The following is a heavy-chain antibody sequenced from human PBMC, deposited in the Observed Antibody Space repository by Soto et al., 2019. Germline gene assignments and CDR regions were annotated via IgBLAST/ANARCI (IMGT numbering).Heavy chain of an antibody. CDR1: GFTFSSYA. Sequence: QVQLVESGGGVVQPGMSLRLSCAASGFTFSSYAMHWVRQAPGKGLEWVAVISYDGSNKCYADSVKGRFTISRDNSKNTLYLQMNSLRAEDTAVYYCARPLWRDDYNWGYFDLWGRGTLVTVSS. D-gene: IGHD4-4*01. CDR3: ARPLWRDDYNWGYFDL. J-gene: IGHJ2*01. V-gene: IGHV3-30-3*01. CDR2: ISYDGSNK.